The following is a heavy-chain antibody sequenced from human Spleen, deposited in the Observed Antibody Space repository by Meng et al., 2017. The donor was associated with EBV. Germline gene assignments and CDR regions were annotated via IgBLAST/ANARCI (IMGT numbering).Heavy chain of an antibody. Sequence: QVQLVQSGPEVKRPGSSVKVSCKASGYNFTDYYIHWVRQAPAQGLEWMGRINPNSGGTNSAQKFQGRVTMTRGTSVSTAYMELSRLTSDDTAVYYCARYVGLRDFDYWGQGTLVTVSS. CDR2: INPNSGGT. J-gene: IGHJ4*02. V-gene: IGHV1-2*06. D-gene: IGHD1-26*01. CDR1: GYNFTDYY. CDR3: ARYVGLRDFDY.